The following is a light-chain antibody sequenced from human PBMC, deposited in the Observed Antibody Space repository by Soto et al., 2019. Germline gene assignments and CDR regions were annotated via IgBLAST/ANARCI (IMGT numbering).Light chain of an antibody. CDR2: DAS. J-gene: IGKJ2*01. CDR3: QQSYSTPYT. Sequence: DIQMTQSPSSLSASVGDRVTITCRASQSIIRYLNWYQQKPGKAPKLLIYDASSLKSGVPSRFSGSGSGTYFTLSISSLQPEDFATYYCQQSYSTPYTFGQGTKLEIK. V-gene: IGKV1-39*01. CDR1: QSIIRY.